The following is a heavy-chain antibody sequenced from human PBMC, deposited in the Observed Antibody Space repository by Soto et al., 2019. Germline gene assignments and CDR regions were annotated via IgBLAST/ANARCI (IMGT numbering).Heavy chain of an antibody. CDR2: IYPGDSDT. Sequence: PGESLKISCKGSGYSFTNYWIAWVRQMPGKGLEWMGIIYPGDSDTRYSPSFQGQVTISADKSITTAYLPWHSLKASDTAMYYCPIRGLLWSAYLSGFDAWGQ. V-gene: IGHV5-51*01. CDR3: PIRGLLWSAYLSGFDA. CDR1: GYSFTNYW. D-gene: IGHD3-3*01. J-gene: IGHJ4*02.